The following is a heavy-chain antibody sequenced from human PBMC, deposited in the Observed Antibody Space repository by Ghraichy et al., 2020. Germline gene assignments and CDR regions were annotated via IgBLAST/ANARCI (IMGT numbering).Heavy chain of an antibody. J-gene: IGHJ3*02. V-gene: IGHV4-34*01. D-gene: IGHD3-3*01. Sequence: SETLSLTCAVYGGSFSGYYWSWIRQPPGKGLEWIGEINHSGSTNYNPSLKSRVTISVDTSKNQFSLKLSSVTAADTAVYYCASRLVLRFLEWLPNDAFDIWGQGTMVTVSS. CDR1: GGSFSGYY. CDR3: ASRLVLRFLEWLPNDAFDI. CDR2: INHSGST.